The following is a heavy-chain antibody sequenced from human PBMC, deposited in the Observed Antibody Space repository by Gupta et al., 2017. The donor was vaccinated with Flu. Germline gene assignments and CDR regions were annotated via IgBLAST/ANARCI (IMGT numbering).Heavy chain of an antibody. V-gene: IGHV1-58*01. D-gene: IGHD2-2*01. CDR2: IVVGSGNT. CDR3: AADSPYCSSTSCQFPPHYYMDV. Sequence: WIGWIVVGSGNTNYAQKFQERVTITRDMSTSTAYMELSSLRSEDTAVYYCAADSPYCSSTSCQFPPHYYMDVWGKGTTVTVSS. J-gene: IGHJ6*03.